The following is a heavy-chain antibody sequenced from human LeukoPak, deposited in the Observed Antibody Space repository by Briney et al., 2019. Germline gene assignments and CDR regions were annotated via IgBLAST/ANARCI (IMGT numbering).Heavy chain of an antibody. V-gene: IGHV3-21*01. Sequence: GGSLSLSCAASGFTFSSYSMNWVRQAPGKGLEWVSSISSSSSYIYYADSVKGRFTISRDNAKNSLYLQMNSLRAEDTAVYYCARDPSTKRWFGNKRGYFDYWGQGTLVTVSS. CDR2: ISSSSSYI. CDR1: GFTFSSYS. D-gene: IGHD3-10*01. J-gene: IGHJ4*02. CDR3: ARDPSTKRWFGNKRGYFDY.